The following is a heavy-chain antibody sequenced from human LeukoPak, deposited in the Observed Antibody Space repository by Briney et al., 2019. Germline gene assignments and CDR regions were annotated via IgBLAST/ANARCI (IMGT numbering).Heavy chain of an antibody. V-gene: IGHV3-20*04. CDR3: ARALRVGSGYYSSPGDY. CDR2: INWNGGST. CDR1: GFTFDDYG. J-gene: IGHJ4*02. Sequence: GGSLRLSCAASGFTFDDYGMSWVRQAPGKGLEWVSGINWNGGSTGYADSVKGRFTISRDNAKNSLYPQMNSLRAEDTALYYCARALRVGSGYYSSPGDYWGQGTLVTVSS. D-gene: IGHD3-22*01.